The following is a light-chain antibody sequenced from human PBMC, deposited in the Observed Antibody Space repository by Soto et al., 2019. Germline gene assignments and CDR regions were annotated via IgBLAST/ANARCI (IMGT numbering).Light chain of an antibody. CDR2: GAS. J-gene: IGKJ1*01. Sequence: EIVLIQSAGTLSLSPGERATLSCRASQSVSSSYLAWYQQKPGQAPRLLIYGASSRATGIPDRFSGSGSGTDFTLTISRLEPEDFAVYYCQQYGSSPETFGQGTKV. V-gene: IGKV3-20*01. CDR1: QSVSSSY. CDR3: QQYGSSPET.